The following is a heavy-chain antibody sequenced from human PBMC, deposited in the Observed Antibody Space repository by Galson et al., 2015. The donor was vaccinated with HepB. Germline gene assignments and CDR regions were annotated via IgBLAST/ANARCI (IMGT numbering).Heavy chain of an antibody. CDR3: ARHGINYWYFDV. Sequence: QSGAEVKKPGESLKISCQGFGYSFTTYWIGWVRQMPGKGLEWVGIIYPGDSDTRYSPSFQGQVTISVDKSISTAYLQWNSLKASDTAIYYCARHGINYWYFDVWGRGTLVTVSS. CDR2: IYPGDSDT. D-gene: IGHD1-26*01. J-gene: IGHJ2*01. V-gene: IGHV5-51*01. CDR1: GYSFTTYW.